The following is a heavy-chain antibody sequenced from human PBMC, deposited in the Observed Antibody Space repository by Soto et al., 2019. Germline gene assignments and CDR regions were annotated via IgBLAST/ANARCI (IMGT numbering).Heavy chain of an antibody. Sequence: GGSLRLSCAASGFTFSSYAMSWVRQAPGKGLEWVSAISGSGGSTYYADSVKGRFTISRDNSKNTLYLQMNSLRAEDTAVYYCAKSGPPSTIFGVVNWFDPWGQGTLVTV. J-gene: IGHJ5*02. D-gene: IGHD3-3*01. V-gene: IGHV3-23*01. CDR2: ISGSGGST. CDR1: GFTFSSYA. CDR3: AKSGPPSTIFGVVNWFDP.